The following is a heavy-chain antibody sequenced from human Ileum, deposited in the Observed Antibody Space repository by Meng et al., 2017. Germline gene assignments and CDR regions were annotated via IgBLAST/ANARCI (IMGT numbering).Heavy chain of an antibody. J-gene: IGHJ4*02. D-gene: IGHD2-8*01. CDR1: GFTFSDYE. CDR2: ISPGADFI. Sequence: GESLKISCAVSGFTFSDYEFNWVRQAPGKGLEWLAYISPGADFISYADSVKGRFTSSRDNAKRSLFLQIDSLRAEDSAVYYCAREVGVESNVLFDAWGPGTLVTVSS. CDR3: AREVGVESNVLFDA. V-gene: IGHV3-48*03.